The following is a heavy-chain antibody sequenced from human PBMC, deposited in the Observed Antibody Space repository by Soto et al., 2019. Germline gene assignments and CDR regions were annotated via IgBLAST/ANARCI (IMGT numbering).Heavy chain of an antibody. J-gene: IGHJ6*02. D-gene: IGHD5-18*01. CDR2: TYFRSKWYN. CDR3: ARHLRDTGMAPGPYYSYGMDV. CDR1: GDSVSSNTAS. V-gene: IGHV6-1*01. Sequence: PSQTLSLTCAISGDSVSSNTASWNWIRQSPSRGLEWLGRTYFRSKWYNDYAVSVKSRIIINPDTSTNQFSLKMTSVTAADTAIYYCARHLRDTGMAPGPYYSYGMDVWGQGTTVTVSS.